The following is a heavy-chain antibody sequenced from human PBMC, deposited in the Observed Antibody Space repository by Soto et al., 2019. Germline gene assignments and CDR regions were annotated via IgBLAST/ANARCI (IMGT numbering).Heavy chain of an antibody. V-gene: IGHV5-51*01. CDR3: ARRLVDREFFDY. D-gene: IGHD5-12*01. Sequence: GESLKISCVGSGYSFTTYWIAWVRQMPGKGLEWMGIIYPGDSDTRYSPSFQGQVTISADKSFNTAYLQWSSLKASDTAMYYCARRLVDREFFDYWGQGTLVTVSS. CDR1: GYSFTTYW. J-gene: IGHJ4*02. CDR2: IYPGDSDT.